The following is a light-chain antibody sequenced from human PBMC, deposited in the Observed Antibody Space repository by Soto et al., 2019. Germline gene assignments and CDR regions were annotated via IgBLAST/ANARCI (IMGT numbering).Light chain of an antibody. Sequence: EVELTQSPATLSVSPGEIATLSCRASQSVNIYLAWYQQKPGQAPRLLIFGASSRATGIPARFSGSGSGTDFTLTISSLEPEDFAVYYCQQRSNWPTFGQGTKVDIK. CDR2: GAS. J-gene: IGKJ1*01. CDR1: QSVNIY. V-gene: IGKV3-11*01. CDR3: QQRSNWPT.